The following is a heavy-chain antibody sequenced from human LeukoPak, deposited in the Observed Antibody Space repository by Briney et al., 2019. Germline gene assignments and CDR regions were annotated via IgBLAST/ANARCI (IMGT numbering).Heavy chain of an antibody. CDR1: GYTFTSYG. V-gene: IGHV1-18*01. D-gene: IGHD6-13*01. J-gene: IGHJ4*02. CDR2: ISAYNGNT. Sequence: ASVKVSFKASGYTFTSYGISWVRQAPGQGLEWMGWISAYNGNTNYAQKLQGRVTMTTDTSTSTAYMELRSLRSDDTAVYYCARDRYGYSSSTGGYWGQGTLVTVSS. CDR3: ARDRYGYSSSTGGY.